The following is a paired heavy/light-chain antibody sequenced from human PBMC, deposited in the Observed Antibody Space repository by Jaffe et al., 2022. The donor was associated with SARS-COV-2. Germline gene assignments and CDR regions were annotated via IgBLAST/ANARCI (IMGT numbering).Heavy chain of an antibody. V-gene: IGHV1-3*01. J-gene: IGHJ4*02. D-gene: IGHD2-8*02. CDR3: ARAGDTGDYLLY. CDR1: GYTFTTYA. CDR2: INPGNGNT. Sequence: QVQLVQSGAEVKKPGASVKVSCKASGYTFTTYAVHWVRQAPGQRLEWMGWINPGNGNTKYSQKFQGRLTITTDTSASTAYMELSSLTSEDTAVYYCARAGDTGDYLLYWGQGTVVTVSS.
Light chain of an antibody. J-gene: IGKJ2*01. CDR3: QQYYTTPRT. V-gene: IGKV4-1*01. CDR2: WAS. Sequence: DIVMTQSPDSLAVSLGERATINCKSSQSVLYSSNNKNYLAWYQLKPGQPPKLLIYWASTRESGVPDRFSGSGSGTDFTLTISSLQAEDVAVYYCQQYYTTPRTFGQGTKLEIK. CDR1: QSVLYSSNNKNY.